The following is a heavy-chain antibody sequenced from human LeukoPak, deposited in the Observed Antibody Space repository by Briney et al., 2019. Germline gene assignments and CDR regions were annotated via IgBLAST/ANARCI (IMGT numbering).Heavy chain of an antibody. D-gene: IGHD3-10*01. Sequence: PSETLSLTCTVSGGSLSSYYWSWLRQPPGKGLEWIGYIYYSGSTNYNPSLKSRVTISVDTSKNQFSLKLSSVTAADTAVYYCARESPGTQKVYDYWGQGTLVTVSS. V-gene: IGHV4-59*01. CDR1: GGSLSSYY. CDR3: ARESPGTQKVYDY. J-gene: IGHJ4*02. CDR2: IYYSGST.